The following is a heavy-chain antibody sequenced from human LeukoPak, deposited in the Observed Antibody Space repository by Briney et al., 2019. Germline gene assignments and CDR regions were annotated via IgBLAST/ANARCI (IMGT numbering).Heavy chain of an antibody. Sequence: GGSLRLSCAASGFTFSSYAMHWVRQAPGKGLEYVSAISSNGGSTYYANSVKGRFTISRDNSKNTLYLQMGSLRSEDTAVYYCARGGGYYYGMDVWGQGTTVTVSS. CDR3: ARGGGYYYGMDV. V-gene: IGHV3-64*01. J-gene: IGHJ6*02. CDR2: ISSNGGST. D-gene: IGHD2-15*01. CDR1: GFTFSSYA.